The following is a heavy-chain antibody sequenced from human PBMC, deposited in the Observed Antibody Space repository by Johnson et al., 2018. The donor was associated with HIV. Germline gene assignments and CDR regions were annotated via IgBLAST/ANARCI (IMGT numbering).Heavy chain of an antibody. CDR2: ISSDGSNK. CDR3: AKDPRYKYGRAFDV. V-gene: IGHV3-30*18. J-gene: IGHJ3*01. D-gene: IGHD1-26*01. CDR1: GFTFDNYG. Sequence: QVQLVESGGGVVRPGGSLRLSCAASGFTFDNYGVSWVRQAPGEGLEWVAGISSDGSNKDYADSVKGRFTISRDNSRNKLYLQLNSLRVEDTAVYYCAKDPRYKYGRAFDVLGQGTTVTVSS.